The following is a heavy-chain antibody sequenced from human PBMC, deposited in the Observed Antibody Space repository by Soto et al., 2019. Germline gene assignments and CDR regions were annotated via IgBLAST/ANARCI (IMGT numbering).Heavy chain of an antibody. Sequence: EVQLVESGGGLIQPGGSLKLSCAASGFTVGNNYMSWVRQAPGKGLEWVSLIYSTGTTKYADSLKGRFTVTTDKAKNTVYLQMSSLRAEDTAVYYCAKDGRGSGSHYNSFGYWGQGTLVTVSS. J-gene: IGHJ4*02. CDR3: AKDGRGSGSHYNSFGY. D-gene: IGHD3-10*01. V-gene: IGHV3-53*01. CDR1: GFTVGNNY. CDR2: IYSTGTT.